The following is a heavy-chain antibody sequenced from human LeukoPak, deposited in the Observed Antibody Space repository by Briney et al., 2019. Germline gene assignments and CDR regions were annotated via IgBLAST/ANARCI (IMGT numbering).Heavy chain of an antibody. CDR2: ISSNSSNI. CDR1: GFTFSSYS. CDR3: ARGPLVIYSSGWYCWFDP. Sequence: GGSLRLSCAASGFTFSSYSMNWVRQAPGEGLEWVSSISSNSSNINYADSVKGRFTISRDNAKNSLYLQMNSLRAEDTAVYYCARGPLVIYSSGWYCWFDPWGQGTLVTVSS. V-gene: IGHV3-21*01. D-gene: IGHD6-19*01. J-gene: IGHJ5*02.